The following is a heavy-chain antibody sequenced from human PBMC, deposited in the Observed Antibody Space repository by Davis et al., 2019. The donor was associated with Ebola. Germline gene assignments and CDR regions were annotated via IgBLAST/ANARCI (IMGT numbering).Heavy chain of an antibody. CDR1: GYTFTSYY. CDR3: ARLNYYGSGTIDY. CDR2: INPNSGGT. V-gene: IGHV1-2*06. D-gene: IGHD3-10*01. J-gene: IGHJ4*02. Sequence: ASVKVSCKASGYTFTSYYMHWVRQAPGQGLEWMGRINPNSGGTNYAQKFQGRVTITADKSTSTAYMELSSLRSEDTAVYYCARLNYYGSGTIDYWGQGTLVTVSS.